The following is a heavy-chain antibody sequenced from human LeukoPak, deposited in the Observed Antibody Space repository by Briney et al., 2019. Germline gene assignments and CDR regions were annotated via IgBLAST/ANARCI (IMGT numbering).Heavy chain of an antibody. CDR1: GGSFSGYY. Sequence: SETLSLTCAVYGGSFSGYYWSWIRQPPGKGLEWIGEINHSGSTNYNPSLKSRVTISVDTSKNQFSLKLSSETAADTAVYYCARGLPYYDILTGYHNWFDPWGQGTLVTVSS. CDR3: ARGLPYYDILTGYHNWFDP. D-gene: IGHD3-9*01. V-gene: IGHV4-34*01. J-gene: IGHJ5*02. CDR2: INHSGST.